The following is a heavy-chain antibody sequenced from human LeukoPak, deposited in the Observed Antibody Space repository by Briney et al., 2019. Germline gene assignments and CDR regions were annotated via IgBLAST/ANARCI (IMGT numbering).Heavy chain of an antibody. CDR2: TNHSGST. CDR1: GGSISSTNW. CDR3: ARVEGRYYYGSGRNPNWFDP. J-gene: IGHJ5*02. D-gene: IGHD3-10*01. V-gene: IGHV4-4*02. Sequence: PSGTLSLTCDVSGGSISSTNWWSWVRQSPGKGLEWIGETNHSGSTNYNPSLKSRVTISVDTSKNQFSLKLSSVTAADTAVYYCARVEGRYYYGSGRNPNWFDPWGQGTLVTVSS.